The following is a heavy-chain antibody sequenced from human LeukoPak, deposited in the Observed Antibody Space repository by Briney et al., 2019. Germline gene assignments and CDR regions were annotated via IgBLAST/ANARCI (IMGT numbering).Heavy chain of an antibody. D-gene: IGHD6-13*01. CDR2: IWYDGSNK. V-gene: IGHV3-33*08. Sequence: PGRSLRLSCAASGFTFSSYGMHWVRQAPGKGLEWVAVIWYDGSNKYYADSVKGRFTISRDNSKNTLYLQMNSLRAEDTAVYYCARDGSSWYFFGEGYYGMDVWGQGTTVTVSS. CDR3: ARDGSSWYFFGEGYYGMDV. CDR1: GFTFSSYG. J-gene: IGHJ6*02.